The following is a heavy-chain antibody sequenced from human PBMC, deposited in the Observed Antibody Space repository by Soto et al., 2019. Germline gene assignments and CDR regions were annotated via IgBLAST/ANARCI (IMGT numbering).Heavy chain of an antibody. V-gene: IGHV3-30-3*01. CDR3: AREPYYYDSSGYYHGSLYYYYGMDV. CDR2: ISYDGSNK. J-gene: IGHJ6*02. Sequence: AGGSLRLSCAASGFTFSSYAMHWVRQAPGKGLEWVAVISYDGSNKYYADSVKGRFTISRDNSKNTLYLQMNRLRAEDTAVYYCAREPYYYDSSGYYHGSLYYYYGMDVWGQGTTVTVSS. CDR1: GFTFSSYA. D-gene: IGHD3-22*01.